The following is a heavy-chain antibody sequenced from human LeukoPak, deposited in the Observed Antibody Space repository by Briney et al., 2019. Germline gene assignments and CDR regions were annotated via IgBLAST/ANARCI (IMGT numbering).Heavy chain of an antibody. CDR1: GGSISSYY. D-gene: IGHD1-1*01. CDR2: IYYSGST. CDR3: ARHMGLGYTYFYPYFDY. V-gene: IGHV4-59*08. Sequence: SETLSLTCTVSGGSISSYYWSWIRQPPGKGLEWIGYIYYSGSTNYNPSLKSRVTISVDTSNNQFSLKLSSVTAADTAVYYCARHMGLGYTYFYPYFDYWGQGTLVTVSS. J-gene: IGHJ4*01.